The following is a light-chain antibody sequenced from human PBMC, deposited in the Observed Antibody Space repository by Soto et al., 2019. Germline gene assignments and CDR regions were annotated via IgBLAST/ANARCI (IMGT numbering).Light chain of an antibody. Sequence: EIILPQSPATLYVSPGERATLSCRASQSLTSNLAWYQQRPGQAPSLLIYDTSTRATDIPARFSGSGSGTEFTLTIASRQAEDFAVYYCQQYNRWHRMLSFGGGTMVGIK. V-gene: IGKV3-15*01. CDR3: QQYNRWHRMLS. CDR2: DTS. CDR1: QSLTSN. J-gene: IGKJ4*01.